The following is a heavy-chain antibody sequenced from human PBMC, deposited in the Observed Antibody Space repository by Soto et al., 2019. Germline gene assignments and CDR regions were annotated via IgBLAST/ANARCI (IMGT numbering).Heavy chain of an antibody. J-gene: IGHJ4*02. Sequence: GASVKASSKDSGYTFTSYSMHWVRQAPGQRLEWMGWINAGNGNTKYSQKFQGRVTITRDTSAGTVYMQLSSLTSEDTAVYYCARDDSGFSGSHYIDYFNYWGQGALVTVSS. D-gene: IGHD1-26*01. V-gene: IGHV1-3*01. CDR1: GYTFTSYS. CDR2: INAGNGNT. CDR3: ARDDSGFSGSHYIDYFNY.